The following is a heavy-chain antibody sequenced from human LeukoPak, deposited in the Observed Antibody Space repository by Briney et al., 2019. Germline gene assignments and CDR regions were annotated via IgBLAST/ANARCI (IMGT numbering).Heavy chain of an antibody. CDR1: GYTFTIYY. CDR2: INPSGGST. J-gene: IGHJ5*02. Sequence: ASVKVSCKSSGYTFTIYYMHWVRRAPGQGREWMGIINPSGGSTSYAQKFQGRVTMTRDMSTSTVYMELSSLRSEDTAVYYCARGPAAMDGWFDPWGQGTLVTVSS. V-gene: IGHV1-46*01. D-gene: IGHD2-2*01. CDR3: ARGPAAMDGWFDP.